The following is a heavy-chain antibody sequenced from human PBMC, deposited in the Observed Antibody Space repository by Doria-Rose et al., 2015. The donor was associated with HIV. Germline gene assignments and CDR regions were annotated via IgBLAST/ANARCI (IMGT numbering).Heavy chain of an antibody. D-gene: IGHD6-13*01. Sequence: QESGPVLVKPTETLTLTCTVSGVSLSSPGMGVSWIRQPPGRALEWLANSFSDDERSYKTSLKSRLTISRGTSKCQVVLAMTDMDPVDTATYYCARIKSSRWYHKYYFDFWGQGTLVIVSA. CDR1: GVSLSSPGMG. CDR3: ARIKSSRWYHKYYFDF. CDR2: SFSDDER. J-gene: IGHJ4*02. V-gene: IGHV2-26*01.